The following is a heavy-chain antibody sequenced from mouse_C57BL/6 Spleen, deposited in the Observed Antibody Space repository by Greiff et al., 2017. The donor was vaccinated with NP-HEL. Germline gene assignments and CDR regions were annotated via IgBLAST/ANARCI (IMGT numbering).Heavy chain of an antibody. CDR1: GFTFSSYA. J-gene: IGHJ1*03. CDR2: ISSGGDYI. Sequence: DVHLVESGEGLVKPGGSLKLSCAASGFTFSSYAMSWVRQTPEKRLEWVAYISSGGDYIYYADTVKGRFTISRDNARNSLYLQMSNLESEDTAMYYCTRDYYGSNLDWYFDVGGTGTTVSVSS. V-gene: IGHV5-9-1*02. D-gene: IGHD1-1*01. CDR3: TRDYYGSNLDWYFDV.